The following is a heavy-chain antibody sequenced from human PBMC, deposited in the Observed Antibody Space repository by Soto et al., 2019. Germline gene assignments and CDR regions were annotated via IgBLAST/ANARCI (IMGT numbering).Heavy chain of an antibody. J-gene: IGHJ6*02. CDR3: ARGGSLRYFDWLPQYYYYGMDV. Sequence: SETLSLTCAVYGGSFSGYYWSWIRQPPGNGLEWIGEINHSGSTNYNPSLKSRVTISVDTSKNQFSLKLSSVTAADTAVYYCARGGSLRYFDWLPQYYYYGMDVWGQGTTVTVS. CDR1: GGSFSGYY. V-gene: IGHV4-34*01. D-gene: IGHD3-9*01. CDR2: INHSGST.